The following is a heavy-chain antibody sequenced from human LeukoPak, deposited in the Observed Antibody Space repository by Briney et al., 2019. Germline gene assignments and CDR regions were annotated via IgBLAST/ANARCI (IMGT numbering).Heavy chain of an antibody. CDR2: ISGSGGST. CDR1: GFTFSSYA. D-gene: IGHD3-3*01. J-gene: IGHJ4*02. V-gene: IGHV3-23*01. Sequence: GGSLRLSCAASGFTFSSYAMSWVRQAPGKGLEWVSAISGSGGSTYYADSVKGRFTISRDNSKNTLYLQMNSRSAEDTAGYYWAKPLIREWLRPYLDYCGQGTLVTVSS. CDR3: AKPLIREWLRPYLDY.